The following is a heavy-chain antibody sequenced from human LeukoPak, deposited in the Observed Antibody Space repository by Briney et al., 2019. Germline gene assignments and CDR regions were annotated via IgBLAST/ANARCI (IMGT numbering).Heavy chain of an antibody. Sequence: RGSLRLSCAASGFTFSHYGMHWVRQAPGKGLEWVATISYDGNNKYYADSVKGRFTISRDNSKNTLYLQMNSLRAEDTAAHYCAKDGGTTVTGKYHYYGMDVWGQGTTVTVPS. J-gene: IGHJ6*02. CDR2: ISYDGNNK. V-gene: IGHV3-30*18. D-gene: IGHD4-17*01. CDR1: GFTFSHYG. CDR3: AKDGGTTVTGKYHYYGMDV.